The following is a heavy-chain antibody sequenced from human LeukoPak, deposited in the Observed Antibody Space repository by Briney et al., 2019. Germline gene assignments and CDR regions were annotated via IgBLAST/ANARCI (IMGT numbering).Heavy chain of an antibody. Sequence: GGSLRLSCSASGFTFSSYAMHWVRQAPGKGLEYVSVISSNGGSTYYTDSVKGRFTISRDNSKNTLYLQMSSLRAEDTAVYYCVKGYCSGSSCYPTTAKGNYFDYWGQGTLVTVSS. D-gene: IGHD2-15*01. J-gene: IGHJ4*02. CDR1: GFTFSSYA. CDR2: ISSNGGST. V-gene: IGHV3-64D*06. CDR3: VKGYCSGSSCYPTTAKGNYFDY.